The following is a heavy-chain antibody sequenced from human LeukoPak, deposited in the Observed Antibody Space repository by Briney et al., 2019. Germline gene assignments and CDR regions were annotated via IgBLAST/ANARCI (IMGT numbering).Heavy chain of an antibody. CDR2: ISYDGSNK. CDR1: GYSISSGY. Sequence: LSLTCTVSGYSISSGYYWGWIRQPPGKGLEWVAVISYDGSNKYYADSVKGRFTISRDNSKNTLYLQMNSLRAEDTAVYYCARDYGVGYCSGGSCYDLDYWGQGTLVTVSS. J-gene: IGHJ4*02. V-gene: IGHV3-30*03. CDR3: ARDYGVGYCSGGSCYDLDY. D-gene: IGHD2-15*01.